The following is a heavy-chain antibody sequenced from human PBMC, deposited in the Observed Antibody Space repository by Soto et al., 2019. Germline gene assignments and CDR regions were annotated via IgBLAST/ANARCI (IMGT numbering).Heavy chain of an antibody. D-gene: IGHD3-3*01. J-gene: IGHJ6*02. CDR3: ARDTGKLRFLEWLSYRHYYYGMDV. Sequence: GGSLRLSCAASGFTFSSYAMHWVRQAPGKGLEWVAVISYDGSNKYYADSVKGRFTISRDNSKNTLYLQMNSLRAEDTAVYYCARDTGKLRFLEWLSYRHYYYGMDVWGQGTTVTVSS. CDR2: ISYDGSNK. CDR1: GFTFSSYA. V-gene: IGHV3-30-3*01.